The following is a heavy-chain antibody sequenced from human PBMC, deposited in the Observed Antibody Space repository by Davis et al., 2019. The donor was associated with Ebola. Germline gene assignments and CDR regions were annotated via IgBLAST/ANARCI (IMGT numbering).Heavy chain of an antibody. CDR2: INAGNGNT. CDR3: ARGDYAGWFDP. CDR1: GYTFTSYA. D-gene: IGHD4-17*01. J-gene: IGHJ5*02. Sequence: AASVKVSCKASGYTFTSYAMHWVRQAPGQRLEWMGWINAGNGNTKYSQKFQGRVTITRDTSASTAYMELSRLRSDDTVVYYCARGDYAGWFDPWGQGTLVTVSS. V-gene: IGHV1-3*01.